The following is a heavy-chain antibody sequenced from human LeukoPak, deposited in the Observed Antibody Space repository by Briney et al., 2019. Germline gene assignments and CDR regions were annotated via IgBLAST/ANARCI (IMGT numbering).Heavy chain of an antibody. CDR1: GYTFTSYG. CDR3: ARDTDYGGNKGGAFDI. V-gene: IGHV1-18*01. J-gene: IGHJ3*02. Sequence: EASVKVSCKASGYTFTSYGISWVRQAPGQGLEWMGWISAYNGNTNYAQKLQGRVTMTTDTSTSTAYMELSSLRSEDTAVYYCARDTDYGGNKGGAFDIWGQGTMVTVSS. D-gene: IGHD4-23*01. CDR2: ISAYNGNT.